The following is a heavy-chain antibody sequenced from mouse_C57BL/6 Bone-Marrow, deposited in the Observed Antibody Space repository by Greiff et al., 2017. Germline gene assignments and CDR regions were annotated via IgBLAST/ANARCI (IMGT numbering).Heavy chain of an antibody. Sequence: EVQVVESGGGLVQPGGSLKLSCAASGFTFSDYYMYWVRQTPEKRLEWVAYISNGGGSTYYPDTVKGRFTISRDNAKNTLYLQMSRLKSEDTAMYYCARRGYSNRDAMDYWGQGTSVTVSS. D-gene: IGHD2-5*01. CDR2: ISNGGGST. J-gene: IGHJ4*01. V-gene: IGHV5-12*01. CDR1: GFTFSDYY. CDR3: ARRGYSNRDAMDY.